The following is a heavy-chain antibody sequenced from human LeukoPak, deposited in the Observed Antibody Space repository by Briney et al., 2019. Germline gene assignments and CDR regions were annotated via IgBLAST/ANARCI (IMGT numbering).Heavy chain of an antibody. CDR3: ARGLSRGTAAGTKKYYFDY. CDR1: GYTFTSYD. CDR2: MNPNSGNT. J-gene: IGHJ4*02. D-gene: IGHD6-13*01. Sequence: AAVKVSCKASGYTFTSYDINWVRQATGQGLEWMGWMNPNSGNTGYAQKSQGRVTITRNTSISTAYMELSSLRSEDTAVYYCARGLSRGTAAGTKKYYFDYWGQGTLVTVSS. V-gene: IGHV1-8*03.